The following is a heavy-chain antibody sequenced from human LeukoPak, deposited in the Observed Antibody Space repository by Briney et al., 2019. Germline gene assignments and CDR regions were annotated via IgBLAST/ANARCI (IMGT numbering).Heavy chain of an antibody. Sequence: SETLSLTCAVYGGSFSGYYWSWIRQPPGKGLEWIGEINHSGSTNYNPSLKSRVTISVDTSKNQFSLKLSSVTAADTAVYYCAREDKQQLAQGYYFDYWGQGTLVTVSS. J-gene: IGHJ4*02. CDR2: INHSGST. CDR3: AREDKQQLAQGYYFDY. D-gene: IGHD6-13*01. CDR1: GGSFSGYY. V-gene: IGHV4-34*01.